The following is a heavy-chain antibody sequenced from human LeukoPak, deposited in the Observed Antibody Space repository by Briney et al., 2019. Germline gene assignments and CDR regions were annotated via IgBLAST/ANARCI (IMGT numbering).Heavy chain of an antibody. CDR3: ARELFYYDSSGI. CDR1: GFTFSSYE. D-gene: IGHD3-22*01. CDR2: ISSSGSTI. J-gene: IGHJ4*02. V-gene: IGHV3-48*03. Sequence: GGSLRLSCAASGFTFSSYEMNWVRQAPGKGLEWVSYISSSGSTIYYADSVKGRFTISRDNAENSLYLQMNSLRAEDTAVYYCARELFYYDSSGIWGQGTLVTVSS.